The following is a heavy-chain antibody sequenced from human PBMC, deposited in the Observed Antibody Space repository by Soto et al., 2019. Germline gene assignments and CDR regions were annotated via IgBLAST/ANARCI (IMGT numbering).Heavy chain of an antibody. V-gene: IGHV1-69*13. CDR1: GGTFSSYA. D-gene: IGHD3-22*01. CDR3: AREPISYYYDSSGPSRAFDI. J-gene: IGHJ3*02. Sequence: SVKVSCKASGGTFSSYAISWVRQAPGQGLEWMGGIIPIFGTANYAQKFQGRVTITADESTSTAYMELSSLRSEDTAVYYCAREPISYYYDSSGPSRAFDIWGQGTMVTVSS. CDR2: IIPIFGTA.